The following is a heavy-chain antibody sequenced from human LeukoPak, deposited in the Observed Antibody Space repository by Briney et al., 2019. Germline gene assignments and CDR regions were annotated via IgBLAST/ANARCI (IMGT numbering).Heavy chain of an antibody. CDR3: ARGGHDYGDNY. CDR2: IYYSGST. Sequence: SETLSLTCAVYGGSFSGYYWSWIRQPPGKGLEWIGYIYYSGSTYYNPSLKSRVTISIDMSKNQFSLDLSSVTAADTAVYYCARGGHDYGDNYWGQGTLVTVSS. J-gene: IGHJ4*02. D-gene: IGHD4-17*01. CDR1: GGSFSGYY. V-gene: IGHV4-34*09.